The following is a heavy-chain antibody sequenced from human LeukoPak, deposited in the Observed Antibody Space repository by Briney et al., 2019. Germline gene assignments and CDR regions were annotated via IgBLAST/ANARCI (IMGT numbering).Heavy chain of an antibody. CDR3: AKDHAVAGYFDY. Sequence: PGGSLRLSCAASGFTFSSYAMHWVRQAPGKGLEWVAVISYDGSNKYYADSVKGRFTISRDNSKNTLYLQMNSLRAEDTAVYYCAKDHAVAGYFDYWGQGTLVTVSS. V-gene: IGHV3-30-3*01. CDR1: GFTFSSYA. CDR2: ISYDGSNK. J-gene: IGHJ4*02. D-gene: IGHD6-19*01.